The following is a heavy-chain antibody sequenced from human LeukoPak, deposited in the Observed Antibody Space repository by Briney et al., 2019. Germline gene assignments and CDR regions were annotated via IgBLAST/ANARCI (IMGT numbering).Heavy chain of an antibody. Sequence: GGSLRLPCAASGFTFSSYAMSWARQAPGKGLEWVSAISGSGGSTYYADSVKGRFTISRDNSKNTLYLQMNSLRAEDTAVYYCAKGDYGYEGSHWGQGTLVTVSS. V-gene: IGHV3-23*01. CDR3: AKGDYGYEGSH. J-gene: IGHJ4*02. CDR1: GFTFSSYA. D-gene: IGHD5-18*01. CDR2: ISGSGGST.